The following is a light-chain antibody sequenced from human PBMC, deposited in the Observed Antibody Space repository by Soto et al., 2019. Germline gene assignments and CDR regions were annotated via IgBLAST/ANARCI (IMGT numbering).Light chain of an antibody. Sequence: EIVLTQSPGTLSLSPGERATLSCRASQSVSSSYLAWYQQKPGQAPRLLIYGASSRATGIPDRFSGSGSRTDFTLPISRLEPEDFAVYYCQQYGSSPSITFGQGTRLEIK. CDR1: QSVSSSY. V-gene: IGKV3-20*01. CDR3: QQYGSSPSIT. J-gene: IGKJ5*01. CDR2: GAS.